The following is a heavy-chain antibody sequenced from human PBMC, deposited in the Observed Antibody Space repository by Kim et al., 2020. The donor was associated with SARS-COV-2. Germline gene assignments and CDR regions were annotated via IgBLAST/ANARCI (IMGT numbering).Heavy chain of an antibody. Sequence: VSVKSRITLNPDTSKSQFSLQLNSVTPEDTAVYYCARERYDYDPYYGMDVWGQGTTVTVSS. V-gene: IGHV6-1*01. J-gene: IGHJ6*02. CDR3: ARERYDYDPYYGMDV. D-gene: IGHD4-17*01.